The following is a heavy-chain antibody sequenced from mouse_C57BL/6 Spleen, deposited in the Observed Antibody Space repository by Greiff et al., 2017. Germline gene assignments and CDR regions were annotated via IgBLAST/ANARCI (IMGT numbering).Heavy chain of an antibody. Sequence: QVQLQQPGAELVMPGASVKLSCKASGYTFTSYWMHWVKQRPGQGLEWIGEIDPSDSYTNYNQKFKGKSTLTVDKSSSTAYMQLSSLTSEDSAVYYCANLYYGSSYEYFDVWGTGTTVTVSS. D-gene: IGHD1-1*01. CDR2: IDPSDSYT. V-gene: IGHV1-69*01. CDR1: GYTFTSYW. CDR3: ANLYYGSSYEYFDV. J-gene: IGHJ1*03.